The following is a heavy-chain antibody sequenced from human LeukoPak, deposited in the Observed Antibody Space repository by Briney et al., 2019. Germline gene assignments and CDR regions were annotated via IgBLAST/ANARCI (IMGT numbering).Heavy chain of an antibody. CDR3: AKDLQLVLRFDWFDP. V-gene: IGHV3-23*01. D-gene: IGHD6-13*01. CDR2: ISGSGGST. J-gene: IGHJ5*02. CDR1: GFTFSSYA. Sequence: PGGSLRLSCAASGFTFSSYAMSWVRQAPGKGLEWVSAISGSGGSTYYADSVKGRFTISRDNSKNTLYLQMNSLRAEDTAVYYCAKDLQLVLRFDWFDPWGQGTLVTVSS.